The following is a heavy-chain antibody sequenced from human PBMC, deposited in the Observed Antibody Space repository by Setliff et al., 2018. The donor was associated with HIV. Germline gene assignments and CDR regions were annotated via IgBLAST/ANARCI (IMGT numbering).Heavy chain of an antibody. D-gene: IGHD1-26*01. Sequence: PGGSLRLSCAVSGFTVNSHYMTWVRQAPGKGLEWVSILYSGGTIHYADSVKGRFTISRDVSKNTLFLQMNSLTPEDTAIYYCVRGHCNSDTCWFGPWGQGTLVTVSS. J-gene: IGHJ5*02. CDR1: GFTVNSHY. CDR3: VRGHCNSDTCWFGP. CDR2: LYSGGTI. V-gene: IGHV3-66*02.